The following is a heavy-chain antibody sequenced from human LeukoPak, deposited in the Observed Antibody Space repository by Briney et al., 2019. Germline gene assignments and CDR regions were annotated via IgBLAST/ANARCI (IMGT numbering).Heavy chain of an antibody. D-gene: IGHD2/OR15-2a*01. Sequence: GGSLRLSCAASGFTFSSYWMSWVRQAPGKGLEWVANIRQDGSDKYYVDSVKGRFTISRDNAKTSLYLQMNSLRAEDTAVYYCARDGHFNTFHIWGQGTMVTVSS. J-gene: IGHJ3*02. CDR1: GFTFSSYW. V-gene: IGHV3-7*03. CDR3: ARDGHFNTFHI. CDR2: IRQDGSDK.